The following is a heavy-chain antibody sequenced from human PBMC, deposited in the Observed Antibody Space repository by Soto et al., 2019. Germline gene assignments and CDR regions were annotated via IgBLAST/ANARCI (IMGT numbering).Heavy chain of an antibody. CDR2: IYYSGST. J-gene: IGHJ4*02. D-gene: IGHD6-13*01. Sequence: SETKSLTCTFADGYLSSYYLSWLRQNPGKGLEWIGYIYYSGSTNYNPSLKSRVTISVDTSKNQFSLKLSSVTAADTAVYYCASHEGYSSSWPNFDYWGQGTLVTVSS. CDR3: ASHEGYSSSWPNFDY. V-gene: IGHV4-59*08. CDR1: DGYLSSYY.